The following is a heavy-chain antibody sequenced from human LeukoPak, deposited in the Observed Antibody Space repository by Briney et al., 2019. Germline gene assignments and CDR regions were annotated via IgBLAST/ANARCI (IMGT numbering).Heavy chain of an antibody. V-gene: IGHV3-23*01. Sequence: GGSLRLSCAASGFTFSSYAMGWVRQAPGKGLEWVSAISGSGGSTYYADSVKGRFTISRDNSKNTLYLQMNSLRAEDTAVYYCAKDQNFFDWPSGPDYWGQGTLVTVSS. CDR3: AKDQNFFDWPSGPDY. J-gene: IGHJ4*02. D-gene: IGHD3-9*01. CDR2: ISGSGGST. CDR1: GFTFSSYA.